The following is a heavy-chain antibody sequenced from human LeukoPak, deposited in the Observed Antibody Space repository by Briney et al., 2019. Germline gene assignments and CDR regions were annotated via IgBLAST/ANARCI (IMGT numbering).Heavy chain of an antibody. CDR1: GFTFSSYS. CDR3: AKGRQAEWYFDL. D-gene: IGHD6-6*01. J-gene: IGHJ2*01. Sequence: GGSLRLSCAASGFTFSSYSMNWVRQAPGKGLEWVSAISGSGGSTYYADSVKGRFTISRDNSKNTLYLQMNSLRAEDTAVYYCAKGRQAEWYFDLWGRGTLVTVSS. CDR2: ISGSGGST. V-gene: IGHV3-23*01.